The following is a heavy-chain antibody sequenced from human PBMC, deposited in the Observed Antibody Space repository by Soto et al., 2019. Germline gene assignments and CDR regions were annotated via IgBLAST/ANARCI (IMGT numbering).Heavy chain of an antibody. CDR3: ATAEAGPTYYLDY. CDR2: IYHSGST. J-gene: IGHJ4*02. V-gene: IGHV4-30-2*01. CDR1: GGSISSGGYS. D-gene: IGHD6-19*01. Sequence: SETLSLTCAVSGGSISSGGYSWSWIRQPPGKGLEWIGYIYHSGSTYYNPSLKSRVTISVDTSKNQFSLKLSSVTAADTAVYYCATAEAGPTYYLDYWGQGTQVTVSS.